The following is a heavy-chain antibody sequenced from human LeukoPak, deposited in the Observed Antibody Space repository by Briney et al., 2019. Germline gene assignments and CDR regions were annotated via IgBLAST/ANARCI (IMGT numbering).Heavy chain of an antibody. CDR1: GYSITELS. D-gene: IGHD3-9*01. CDR2: FDPGSGEI. J-gene: IGHJ4*02. Sequence: PGASVKVSCKVSGYSITELSTHWVRQAPGKGLEWMGGFDPGSGEIIYEQKFQGRVTMTEDTSTDTAYMELSSLRSEDTALYYCVTGTHYDLLPYWGQGTLVTVSS. V-gene: IGHV1-24*01. CDR3: VTGTHYDLLPY.